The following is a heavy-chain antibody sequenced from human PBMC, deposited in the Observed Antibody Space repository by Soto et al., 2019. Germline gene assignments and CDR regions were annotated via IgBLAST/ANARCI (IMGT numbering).Heavy chain of an antibody. CDR1: GGTFSSYA. CDR3: ATSRASIAVAGETEYYFDY. Sequence: ASVKVSCKASGGTFSSYAISWVRQAPGQGLEWMGCINPNSGGTNYAQKFQGWVTMARDTSISTAYMELSRLRSDDTAVYYCATSRASIAVAGETEYYFDYWGQGTVVTVSS. CDR2: INPNSGGT. D-gene: IGHD6-19*01. J-gene: IGHJ4*02. V-gene: IGHV1-2*04.